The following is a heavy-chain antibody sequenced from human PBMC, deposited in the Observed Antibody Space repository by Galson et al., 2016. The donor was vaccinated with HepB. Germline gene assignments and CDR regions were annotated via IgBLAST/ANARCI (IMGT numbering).Heavy chain of an antibody. Sequence: SVKVSCKASGYSFSSYGISWVRQAPGQGLVWLGWISTFNGYTKYAQKLQGRVTMTTDTSTSTAYMELRSLRSDDTAVYYCARDGLRFLEWLRDGMDVWGQGTTGTVSS. D-gene: IGHD3-3*01. CDR1: GYSFSSYG. V-gene: IGHV1-18*01. CDR3: ARDGLRFLEWLRDGMDV. J-gene: IGHJ6*02. CDR2: ISTFNGYT.